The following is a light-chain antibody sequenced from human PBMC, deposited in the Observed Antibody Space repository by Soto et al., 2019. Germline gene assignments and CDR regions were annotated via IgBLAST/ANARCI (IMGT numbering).Light chain of an antibody. CDR3: SSYTSSSTRV. V-gene: IGLV2-14*01. CDR1: SSDVGGYNY. J-gene: IGLJ3*02. Sequence: QSVLTQPASVSGSPGQSITISCTGTSSDVGGYNYVSWYQQHQGKAPKLMIYEVSNRPSGVSNRFSGSKSGNTASLTISGLQAEDEADYYCSSYTSSSTRVFGGGTKVTVL. CDR2: EVS.